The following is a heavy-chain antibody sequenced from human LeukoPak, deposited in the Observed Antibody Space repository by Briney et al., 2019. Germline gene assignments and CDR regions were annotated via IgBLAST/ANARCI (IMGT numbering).Heavy chain of an antibody. V-gene: IGHV4-59*01. D-gene: IGHD3-10*01. Sequence: SETLSLTCTVSGGSISSYYWSWIRQPPGKGLEWIGYIYYSGSTNYNPSLKSRVTISLDTSKNQFSLKLSSVTAADTAVYYCASHYGSGSFYSPFDYWGQGTLVTVSS. CDR3: ASHYGSGSFYSPFDY. CDR1: GGSISSYY. CDR2: IYYSGST. J-gene: IGHJ4*02.